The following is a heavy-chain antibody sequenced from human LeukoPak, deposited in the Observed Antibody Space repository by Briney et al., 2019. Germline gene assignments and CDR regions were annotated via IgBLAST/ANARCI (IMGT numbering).Heavy chain of an antibody. J-gene: IGHJ4*02. Sequence: GGSLRLSCAASGFTFSDYYMSWIRQAPGKGLEWVSSISSSSSYIYYADSVKGRFTISRDNAKNSLYLQMNSLRAEDTAVYYCARDRAYYDFWSGYSAPDYWGQGTLVTVSS. D-gene: IGHD3-3*01. CDR3: ARDRAYYDFWSGYSAPDY. CDR1: GFTFSDYY. CDR2: ISSSSSYI. V-gene: IGHV3-11*06.